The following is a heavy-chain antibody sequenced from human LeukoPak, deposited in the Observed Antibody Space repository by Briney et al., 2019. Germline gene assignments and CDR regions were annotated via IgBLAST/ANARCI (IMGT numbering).Heavy chain of an antibody. J-gene: IGHJ6*03. D-gene: IGHD6-19*01. CDR3: AKGVAVAGSVADYYYYYMDV. Sequence: GGSLRLSCAASGFTFSSYGMHWVRQAPGKGLEWVAVISYDGSNKYYADSVKGRFTISRDNSKNTLYLQMNSLRAEDTAVYYCAKGVAVAGSVADYYYYYMDVWGKGTTVTVSS. V-gene: IGHV3-30*18. CDR2: ISYDGSNK. CDR1: GFTFSSYG.